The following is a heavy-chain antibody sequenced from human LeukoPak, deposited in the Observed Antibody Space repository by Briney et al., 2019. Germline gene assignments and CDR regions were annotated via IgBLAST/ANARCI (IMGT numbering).Heavy chain of an antibody. CDR3: LRGARRDY. Sequence: GGSLRLSREASGFTFNTYSMNWARQAPGKGLEWVSSIDSSGGYMFYADSVKGRFIISRDNAKDSLYLQMNSLRVEDTAVYYCLRGARRDYWGQGTLVTVSS. D-gene: IGHD6-6*01. CDR1: GFTFNTYS. J-gene: IGHJ4*02. V-gene: IGHV3-21*06. CDR2: IDSSGGYM.